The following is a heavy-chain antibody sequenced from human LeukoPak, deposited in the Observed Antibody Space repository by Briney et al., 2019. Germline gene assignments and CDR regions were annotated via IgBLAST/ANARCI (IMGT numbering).Heavy chain of an antibody. Sequence: AETLSLTCTVSGGSISSRSYYWGWIRQPPGKGLEWIGTIFYSGTTYYNPSLKSRVTISVDTSKNQFSLKLTSVTAADTAVFYCVRVRALSFYDSSGDLYYFDYWGQGTLVTVSS. CDR3: VRVRALSFYDSSGDLYYFDY. D-gene: IGHD3-22*01. CDR1: GGSISSRSYY. CDR2: IFYSGTT. V-gene: IGHV4-39*07. J-gene: IGHJ4*02.